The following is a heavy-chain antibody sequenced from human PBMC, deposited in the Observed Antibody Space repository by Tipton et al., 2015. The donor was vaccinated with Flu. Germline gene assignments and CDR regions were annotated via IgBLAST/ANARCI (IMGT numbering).Heavy chain of an antibody. Sequence: SLRLSCAASGFTFSSYEMNWVRQAPGKGLEWVSYISSSGSTIYYADSVKGRFTISRDNAKNSLYLQMNSLRAEDTAVYYCARSLYGGRPRYYFDYWGQGTLVTVSS. V-gene: IGHV3-48*03. CDR2: ISSSGSTI. D-gene: IGHD4-23*01. CDR3: ARSLYGGRPRYYFDY. CDR1: GFTFSSYE. J-gene: IGHJ4*02.